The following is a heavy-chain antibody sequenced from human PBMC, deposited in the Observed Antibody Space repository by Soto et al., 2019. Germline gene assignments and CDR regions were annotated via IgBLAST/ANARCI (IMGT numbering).Heavy chain of an antibody. CDR2: ISYDGSNT. Sequence: QVQLVESGGGVVQPGRSLRLSCVASGFTFSSYGMHWVRQAPGKGLEWVAIISYDGSNTYYADSVKGRFTISRDNSKNTLYLXXNXXXAEXXXVYXXAKXXXXXXXXXISSSYYFDYWGQGTLVTVSS. CDR1: GFTFSSYG. D-gene: IGHD1-7*01. CDR3: AKXXXXXXXXXISSSYYFDY. V-gene: IGHV3-30*18. J-gene: IGHJ4*02.